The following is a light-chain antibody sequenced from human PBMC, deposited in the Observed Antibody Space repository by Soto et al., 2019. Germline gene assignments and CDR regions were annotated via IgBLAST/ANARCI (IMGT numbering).Light chain of an antibody. V-gene: IGKV1-5*01. Sequence: DIQMTQSPSTLSASVGDRVTITCRASQSISSWLAWYQQKPGKAPNLLIYDASNLESGVPSRFSGSGSGTEFTLTISSLQPDDFATYYCQQYTSLPWTFGQGTKLEIK. CDR1: QSISSW. CDR2: DAS. J-gene: IGKJ2*02. CDR3: QQYTSLPWT.